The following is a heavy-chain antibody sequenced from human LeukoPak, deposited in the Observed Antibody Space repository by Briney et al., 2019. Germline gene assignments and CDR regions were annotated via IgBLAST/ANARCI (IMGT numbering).Heavy chain of an antibody. CDR3: ARDFRAGQWLSTTWTGFDY. V-gene: IGHV1-69*13. J-gene: IGHJ4*02. D-gene: IGHD6-19*01. CDR2: IIPILGTA. Sequence: GASVKVSCKASGYTFTGYYMHWVRQAPGQGLEWMGGIIPILGTANYAQKFQGRVTITADESTSTVYMELSSLRSEDTAMYYCARDFRAGQWLSTTWTGFDYWGQGTLVTVSS. CDR1: GYTFTGYY.